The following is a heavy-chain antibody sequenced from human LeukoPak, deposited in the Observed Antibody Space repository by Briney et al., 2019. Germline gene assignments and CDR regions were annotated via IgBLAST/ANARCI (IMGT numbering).Heavy chain of an antibody. D-gene: IGHD3-10*01. CDR1: GFTFSDCA. CDR3: AKDLWFGELNHYYYYYGMDV. CDR2: ISGSGGST. J-gene: IGHJ6*02. V-gene: IGHV3-23*01. Sequence: GGSLRLSCAASGFTFSDCAMSWVRQAPGKGLEWVSAISGSGGSTCYADSVKGRFSISRDNSKNTLYLQMNSLRAEDTAVYYCAKDLWFGELNHYYYYYGMDVWGQGTTVTVSS.